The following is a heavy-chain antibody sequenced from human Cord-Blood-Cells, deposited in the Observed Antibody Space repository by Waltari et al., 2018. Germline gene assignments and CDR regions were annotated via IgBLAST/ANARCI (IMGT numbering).Heavy chain of an antibody. CDR2: MNPNSGNT. CDR3: ARESRERGAFDI. J-gene: IGHJ3*02. CDR1: GYTFTSYD. D-gene: IGHD1-26*01. Sequence: QVQLVQSGAEVKKPGASVKVSCKASGYTFTSYDINWVRQATGQGLEWMGWMNPNSGNTSCAQKFQGRVTSTRNTSISTAYMELSSLRSEDTAVYYCARESRERGAFDIWGQGTMVTVSS. V-gene: IGHV1-8*03.